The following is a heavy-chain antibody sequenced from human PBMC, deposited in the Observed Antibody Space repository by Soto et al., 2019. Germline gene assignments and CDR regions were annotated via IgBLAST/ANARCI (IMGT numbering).Heavy chain of an antibody. Sequence: QVQLVQSGAELKKPGASVKVSCKASGYSFTDYYIHWVRQAPGQGLEWMGWITPNSGGTKYAQKFQGRVTMTRDTSISTAYMELTRLASDDTAVYYCAGDSTQHWSSVENWFDPWGQGTLVTVSS. CDR2: ITPNSGGT. V-gene: IGHV1-2*02. J-gene: IGHJ5*02. D-gene: IGHD1-1*01. CDR1: GYSFTDYY. CDR3: AGDSTQHWSSVENWFDP.